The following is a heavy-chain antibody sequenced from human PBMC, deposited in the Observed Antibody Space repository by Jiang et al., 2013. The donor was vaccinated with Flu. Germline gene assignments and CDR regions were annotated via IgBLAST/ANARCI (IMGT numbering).Heavy chain of an antibody. V-gene: IGHV3-15*01. J-gene: IGHJ4*02. D-gene: IGHD6-13*01. Sequence: GRIKSKTDGGTTDYAAPVKGRFTISRDDSKNTLYLQMNSLKTEDTAVYYCTTSSRWGQGTLVTVSS. CDR3: TTSSR. CDR2: IKSKTDGGTT.